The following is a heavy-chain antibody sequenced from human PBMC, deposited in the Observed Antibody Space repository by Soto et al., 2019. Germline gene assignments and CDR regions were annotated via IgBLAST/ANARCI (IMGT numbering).Heavy chain of an antibody. V-gene: IGHV3-33*01. CDR2: IWYDGSNK. Sequence: QVQLVESGGGVVQPGRSLRLSCAASGFTFSSYGMHWVRQAPGKGLEWVAVIWYDGSNKYYADSVKGRFTISRDNSKNTLYLQMNSLRAEDTGVYYWAGGYGGYYYYYIDVLGKGTTVTVSS. J-gene: IGHJ6*03. D-gene: IGHD4-17*01. CDR3: AGGYGGYYYYYIDV. CDR1: GFTFSSYG.